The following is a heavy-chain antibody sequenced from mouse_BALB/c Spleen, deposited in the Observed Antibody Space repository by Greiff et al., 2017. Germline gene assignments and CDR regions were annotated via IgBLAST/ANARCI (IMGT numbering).Heavy chain of an antibody. Sequence: VQLQQSAAELARPGASVKMSCKASGYTFTSYTMHWVKQRPGQGLEWIGYINPSSGYTEYNQKFKDKTTLTADKSSSTAYMQLSSLTSEDSAVYYCAREGGYYGRAYWGQGTLVTVSA. CDR1: GYTFTSYT. CDR2: INPSSGYT. V-gene: IGHV1-4*02. J-gene: IGHJ3*01. D-gene: IGHD1-1*01. CDR3: AREGGYYGRAY.